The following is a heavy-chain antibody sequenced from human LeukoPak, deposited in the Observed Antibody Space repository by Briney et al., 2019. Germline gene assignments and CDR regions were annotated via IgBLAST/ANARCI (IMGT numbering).Heavy chain of an antibody. CDR1: GGSISSYY. D-gene: IGHD5-18*01. Sequence: PSETLSLTCTVSGGSISSYYWSWIRQPAGKGLEWIGRIYTSGSTNYNPSPKSRVTMSVDTSKNQFSLKLSSVTAADTAVYYCARDRRGYSSPDFDSWGQGTLVTVSS. J-gene: IGHJ4*02. CDR2: IYTSGST. CDR3: ARDRRGYSSPDFDS. V-gene: IGHV4-4*07.